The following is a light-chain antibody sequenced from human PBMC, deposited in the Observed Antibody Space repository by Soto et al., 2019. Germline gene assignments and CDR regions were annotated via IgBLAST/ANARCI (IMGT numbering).Light chain of an antibody. CDR3: QQYGSSPPRT. CDR1: QSVSSS. Sequence: EIVLTQSPATLSLSPGERATLSCRASQSVSSSLAWYQQKPGQAPRLLIYGTSNRATGIPGRFSGSGSGTDFTLTISRLEPEDFAVYYCQQYGSSPPRTFGQGTKVDIK. J-gene: IGKJ1*01. CDR2: GTS. V-gene: IGKV3-20*01.